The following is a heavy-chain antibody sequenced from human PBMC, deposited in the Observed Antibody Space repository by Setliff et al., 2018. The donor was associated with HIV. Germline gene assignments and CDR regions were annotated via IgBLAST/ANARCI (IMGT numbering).Heavy chain of an antibody. J-gene: IGHJ3*02. D-gene: IGHD7-27*01. CDR3: ARGLTDRGDAFDI. CDR2: IIPIFGTA. V-gene: IGHV1-69*06. Sequence: SVKVSCKASGGTFSSYAISWVRQAPGQGPEWMGRIIPIFGTANYAQKFQGRVTITADKSTSTAYMELSSLRSEDTAVYYCARGLTDRGDAFDIWGQGTMVTVSS. CDR1: GGTFSSYA.